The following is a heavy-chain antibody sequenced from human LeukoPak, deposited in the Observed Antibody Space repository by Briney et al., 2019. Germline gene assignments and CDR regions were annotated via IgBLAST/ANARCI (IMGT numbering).Heavy chain of an antibody. CDR1: GGSISSYF. D-gene: IGHD6-6*01. V-gene: IGHV4-59*01. J-gene: IGHJ6*03. CDR2: IYYSGST. CDR3: ARAGPPPGYSSSVKYYYYYYMDV. Sequence: SETLSLTCTVSGGSISSYFWTWIRQPPGKGLEWIGYIYYSGSTNYNPSLKSRVTISVDTSKSQFSLKLSSVTAADTAVYYCARAGPPPGYSSSVKYYYYYYMDVWGKGTTVTVSS.